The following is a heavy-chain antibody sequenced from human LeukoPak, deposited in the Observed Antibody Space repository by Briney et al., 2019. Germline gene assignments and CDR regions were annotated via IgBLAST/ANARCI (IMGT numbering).Heavy chain of an antibody. Sequence: GGSLRLSCAASGFTFSDAWVTWVRQAPGKGLEWIGRILSKTSGEATEYAAPVKARFTISRDDSKNMVYLQMNSLKTEDTAVYYCTWRGASFDYWGRGTLVTVSS. J-gene: IGHJ4*02. D-gene: IGHD3-10*01. V-gene: IGHV3-15*01. CDR3: TWRGASFDY. CDR2: ILSKTSGEAT. CDR1: GFTFSDAW.